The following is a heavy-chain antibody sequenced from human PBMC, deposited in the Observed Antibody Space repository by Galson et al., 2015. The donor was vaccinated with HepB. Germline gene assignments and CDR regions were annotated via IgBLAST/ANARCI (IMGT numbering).Heavy chain of an antibody. CDR2: ISAYNGNT. J-gene: IGHJ4*02. CDR3: AREREGGTGDRGQIDY. CDR1: GYTFTSYG. Sequence: SVKVSCKASGYTFTSYGISWVRQAPGQGLEWMGWISAYNGNTNCAQKLQGRVTMTTDTSTSTAYMELRSLRSDDTAVYYGAREREGGTGDRGQIDYWGQGTLVTVSS. V-gene: IGHV1-18*04. D-gene: IGHD7-27*01.